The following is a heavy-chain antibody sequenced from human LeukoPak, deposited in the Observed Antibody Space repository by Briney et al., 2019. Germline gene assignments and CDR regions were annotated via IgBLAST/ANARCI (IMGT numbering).Heavy chain of an antibody. CDR3: ASFRVTTLGYYFDY. CDR2: INHSGST. Sequence: PSETLSLTCAVYGGSFSGYYWSWIRQPPGKGLEWIGEINHSGSTNYNPSLKSRVTISVDTSKNQFSLKLSSVTAADTAVYYCASFRVTTLGYYFDYWGQGTLVTVSS. D-gene: IGHD4-11*01. J-gene: IGHJ4*02. CDR1: GGSFSGYY. V-gene: IGHV4-34*01.